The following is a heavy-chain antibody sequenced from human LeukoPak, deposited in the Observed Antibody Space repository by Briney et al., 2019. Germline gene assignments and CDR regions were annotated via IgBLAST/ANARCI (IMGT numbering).Heavy chain of an antibody. V-gene: IGHV3-23*01. D-gene: IGHD6-19*01. Sequence: GGSLRLSCAASGLTFSSYAMSWVRQAPGKGLEWVSGISGSGGSTYYADSVKGRFTISRDNSKNTLYLQMNSLRAEDTAVYYCARNRIAVAFDYWGQGTLVTVSS. CDR3: ARNRIAVAFDY. J-gene: IGHJ4*02. CDR1: GLTFSSYA. CDR2: ISGSGGST.